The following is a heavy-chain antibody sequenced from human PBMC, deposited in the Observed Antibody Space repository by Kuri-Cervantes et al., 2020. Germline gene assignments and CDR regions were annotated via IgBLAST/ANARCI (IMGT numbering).Heavy chain of an antibody. CDR3: ARRAAYRHRCYFDY. V-gene: IGHV1-69*06. J-gene: IGHJ4*02. D-gene: IGHD1-26*01. CDR1: GGTFSSYA. Sequence: LVKVSCKASGGTFSSYAISWVRQAPGQGLEWMGGIIPIFGTANYAQKFQGRVTITADKSTSTAYMELRSLRSDDTAVYYCARRAAYRHRCYFDYWGQGTLVTVSS. CDR2: IIPIFGTA.